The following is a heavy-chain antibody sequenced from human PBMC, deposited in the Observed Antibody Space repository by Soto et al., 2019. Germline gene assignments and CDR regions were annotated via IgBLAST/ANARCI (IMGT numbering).Heavy chain of an antibody. CDR3: TKEAGTIYFDY. CDR2: INWDGSNK. CDR1: GFTFHDHS. V-gene: IGHV3-43*01. D-gene: IGHD6-19*01. J-gene: IGHJ4*02. Sequence: EVELVESGGVVVQPGGSLRLSCAASGFTFHDHSMHWVRQAPGKGLEWVSLINWDGSNKYYADSVKGRFTISRDNSKNSLYLQMKSLRSEDTALYYCTKEAGTIYFDYWGQGALVTVSS.